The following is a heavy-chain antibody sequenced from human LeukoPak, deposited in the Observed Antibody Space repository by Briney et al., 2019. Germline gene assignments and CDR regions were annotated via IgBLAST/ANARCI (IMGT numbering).Heavy chain of an antibody. Sequence: ASVKVSCKASGGTFSSYAISWVRQAPGQGLEWMGGIIPIFGTANYAQKFQGRVTITADESTSTAYMELSSLRSEDTAVYYCARGSPWLVPPFDYWGQGTLVTVSS. CDR3: ARGSPWLVPPFDY. CDR1: GGTFSSYA. CDR2: IIPIFGTA. J-gene: IGHJ4*02. D-gene: IGHD6-19*01. V-gene: IGHV1-69*13.